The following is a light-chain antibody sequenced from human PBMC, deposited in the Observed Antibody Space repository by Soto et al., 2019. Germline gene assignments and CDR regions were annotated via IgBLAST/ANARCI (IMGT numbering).Light chain of an antibody. J-gene: IGKJ4*01. CDR2: DAS. CDR1: QSVSSY. CDR3: QQRSDWPST. V-gene: IGKV3-11*01. Sequence: EIVLTQSPATLSLSPGERATLSCRASQSVSSYLAWYQQKPGQAPRLLIYDASSRATVIPARFSGSGSGTDFTLTISSLEPEDFAVYYCQQRSDWPSTFGGGTTVQIK.